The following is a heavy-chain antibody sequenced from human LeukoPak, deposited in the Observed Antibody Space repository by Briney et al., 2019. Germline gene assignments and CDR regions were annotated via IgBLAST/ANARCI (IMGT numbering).Heavy chain of an antibody. D-gene: IGHD2-15*01. CDR1: GFTFSSNA. Sequence: GMSLRLSCAASGFTFSSNAMSWVRQAPGKGLEWVSAISNSGVTTYYADSLKGRFTISRDNSKNTLYLQMISLRAEDTAVYYCARSILLPDIDYWGQGTLVTVSS. V-gene: IGHV3-23*01. J-gene: IGHJ4*02. CDR3: ARSILLPDIDY. CDR2: ISNSGVTT.